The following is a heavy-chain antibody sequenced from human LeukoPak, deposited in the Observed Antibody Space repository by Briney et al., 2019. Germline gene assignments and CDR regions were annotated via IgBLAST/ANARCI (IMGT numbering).Heavy chain of an antibody. CDR2: IDWDDDK. V-gene: IGHV2-70*11. CDR3: VRTPGGYYDILTGYNYYYYMDV. CDR1: GFSLSTSGMC. J-gene: IGHJ6*03. D-gene: IGHD3-9*01. Sequence: SGPTLVNPTQTLTLTCTFSGFSLSTSGMCVSWIRQPPGKALEWLARIDWDDDKYYSTSLKTRLTISKDTSKNQVVLTMTNMDPVDTATYYCVRTPGGYYDILTGYNYYYYMDVWGKGTTVTVSS.